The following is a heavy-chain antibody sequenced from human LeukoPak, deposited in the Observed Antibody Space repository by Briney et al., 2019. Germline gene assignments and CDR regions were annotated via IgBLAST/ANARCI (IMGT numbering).Heavy chain of an antibody. CDR3: ARSTYGDYVFDP. D-gene: IGHD4-17*01. CDR1: GGSISSYY. Sequence: SETLSLTCTVSGGSISSYYWSWIRQPPGKGLEWTGYIYYSGSTNYNPSLKSRVTISVDTSKNQFSLKLSSVTAADTAVYYCARSTYGDYVFDPWGQGTLVTVSS. CDR2: IYYSGST. J-gene: IGHJ5*02. V-gene: IGHV4-59*01.